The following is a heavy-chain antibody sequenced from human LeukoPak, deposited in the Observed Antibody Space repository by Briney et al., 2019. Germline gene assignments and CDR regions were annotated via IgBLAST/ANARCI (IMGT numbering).Heavy chain of an antibody. CDR1: GGSFSGYY. D-gene: IGHD3-3*01. V-gene: IGHV4-34*01. CDR3: ARRFWSGYNKFDY. J-gene: IGHJ4*02. Sequence: SETLSLTCAVYGGSFSGYYWSWIRQPPGKGLEWIGEINHSESTNYNPSLKSRVTISVDTSKNQFSLKLSSVTAADTAVYYCARRFWSGYNKFDYWGQGTLVTVSS. CDR2: INHSEST.